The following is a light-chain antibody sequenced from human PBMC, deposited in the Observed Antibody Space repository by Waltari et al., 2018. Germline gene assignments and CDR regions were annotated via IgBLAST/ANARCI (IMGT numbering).Light chain of an antibody. CDR2: DLT. CDR1: GSDVGDYNY. V-gene: IGLV2-11*01. CDR3: CSYAGTWV. J-gene: IGLJ3*02. Sequence: QSALTQPRSVSGSPGQSVTISCTGTGSDVGDYNYVSRYQQHPGQAPKLAIYDLTNRPSGFAGRFSGSKSGDSASLTVSGLQAEDEGDYYCCSYAGTWVYGGGTKLTVL.